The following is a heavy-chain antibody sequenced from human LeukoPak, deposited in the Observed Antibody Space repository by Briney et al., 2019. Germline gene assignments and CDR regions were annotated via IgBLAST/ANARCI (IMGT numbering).Heavy chain of an antibody. CDR2: IFHRGGT. Sequence: TLSLTCTVSNDSISSGDYYWNWIRQPPGKGLEWIGYIFHRGGTSYNPSLKSRILFSVDTSQNQFSLKLNSVTAVDTAVYYCVREILYCSGGSCYRGPFDNWGQGTLVTVSA. CDR3: VREILYCSGGSCYRGPFDN. D-gene: IGHD2-15*01. V-gene: IGHV4-30-4*01. J-gene: IGHJ4*02. CDR1: NDSISSGDYY.